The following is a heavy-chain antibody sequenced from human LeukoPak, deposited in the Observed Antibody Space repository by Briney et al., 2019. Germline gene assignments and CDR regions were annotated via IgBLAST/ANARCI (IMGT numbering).Heavy chain of an antibody. D-gene: IGHD2-15*01. CDR3: ARVGHYCSGGSCYFDY. V-gene: IGHV1-46*01. CDR1: RYTFTRYY. J-gene: IGHJ4*02. CDR2: INPSGGST. Sequence: ASVKASCKASRYTFTRYYMHWVRQAPGQRREGLGIINPSGGSTSYSQKFQGRVTMTRDTSTRTVYMELSSLRSEDTAVYYCARVGHYCSGGSCYFDYWGQGTLVTVSS.